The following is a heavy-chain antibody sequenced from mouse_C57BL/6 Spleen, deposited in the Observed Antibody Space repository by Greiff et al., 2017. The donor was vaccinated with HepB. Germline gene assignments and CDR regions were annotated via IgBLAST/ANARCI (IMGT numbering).Heavy chain of an antibody. CDR3: AREDTTVETWFAY. CDR1: GYTFTSYG. Sequence: QVQLKESGAELARPGASVKLSCKASGYTFTSYGISWVKQRPGQGLEWIGEIYPRSGNTYYNEKFKGKATLTADKSSSTAYMELRSLTSEDSAVYFCAREDTTVETWFAYWGQGTLVTVSA. V-gene: IGHV1-81*01. CDR2: IYPRSGNT. D-gene: IGHD1-1*01. J-gene: IGHJ3*01.